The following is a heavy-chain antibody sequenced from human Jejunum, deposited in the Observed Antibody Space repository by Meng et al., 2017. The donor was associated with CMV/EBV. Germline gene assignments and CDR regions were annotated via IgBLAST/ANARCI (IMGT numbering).Heavy chain of an antibody. CDR2: IGVGGADT. D-gene: IGHD4-23*01. V-gene: IGHV3-23*01. Sequence: ASGFTCSRSPMSWVRQAAGKGLEWVSTIGVGGADTYHTDSVKGRFTISRDDSKNTLYLPMSSLRAEDTALYYCAKKKDFGGNSGFDYWGQGTLVTVSS. J-gene: IGHJ4*02. CDR3: AKKKDFGGNSGFDY. CDR1: GFTCSRSP.